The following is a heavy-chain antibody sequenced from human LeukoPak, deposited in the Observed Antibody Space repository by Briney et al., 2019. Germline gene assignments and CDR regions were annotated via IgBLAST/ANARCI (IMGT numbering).Heavy chain of an antibody. CDR1: GYSFTSYW. CDR2: IYPGDSDT. CDR3: ARDKYYYDSSGYYSSNFDY. D-gene: IGHD3-22*01. V-gene: IGHV5-51*01. J-gene: IGHJ4*02. Sequence: GESLKISCKGSGYSFTSYWIGWVRQMPGKGLEWMGIIYPGDSDTRYSPSFQGQVTISADKSISTAYLQWSSLKASDTAMYYCARDKYYYDSSGYYSSNFDYWGQGTLVTVSS.